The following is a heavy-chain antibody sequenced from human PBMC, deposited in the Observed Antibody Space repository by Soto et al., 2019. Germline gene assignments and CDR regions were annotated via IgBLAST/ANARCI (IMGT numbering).Heavy chain of an antibody. D-gene: IGHD4-17*01. CDR2: INHSGST. Sequence: QVQVQQWGAGLLKPSETLSLTCAVYSGSFSGYYWSWIRQPPGKGLEWIGEINHSGSTNYNPSLKSRLIISVDTSKNQFSLKLRSVTAADTALYYCVACDYGDYPRYWGQGTLVTVSS. V-gene: IGHV4-34*01. CDR1: SGSFSGYY. J-gene: IGHJ4*02. CDR3: VACDYGDYPRY.